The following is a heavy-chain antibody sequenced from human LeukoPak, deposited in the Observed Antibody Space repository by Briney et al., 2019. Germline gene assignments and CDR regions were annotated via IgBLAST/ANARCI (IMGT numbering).Heavy chain of an antibody. Sequence: GGSLRLSCAASGFTFISYAMSWVRQAPGKGLEWVSYISSSSYTNYADSVKGRFTISRDNAKNSLYLQMNSLRAEDTAVYYCARDEASGSYGIWGQGTMVTVSS. J-gene: IGHJ3*02. V-gene: IGHV3-21*05. D-gene: IGHD1-26*01. CDR3: ARDEASGSYGI. CDR1: GFTFISYA. CDR2: ISSSSYT.